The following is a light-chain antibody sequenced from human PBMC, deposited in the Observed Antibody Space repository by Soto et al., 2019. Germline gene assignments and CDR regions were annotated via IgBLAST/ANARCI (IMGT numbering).Light chain of an antibody. CDR3: QQHASLLLT. J-gene: IGKJ4*01. Sequence: DIQMTQSPSSLSASVGDRVTITCQANQDISNYLNWYQQKPGKAPKLLIYDASNLETGVPSRFRESGSVTNFTFTISGLQTEDIATYYCQQHASLLLTFGGGTKVEIK. V-gene: IGKV1-33*01. CDR1: QDISNY. CDR2: DAS.